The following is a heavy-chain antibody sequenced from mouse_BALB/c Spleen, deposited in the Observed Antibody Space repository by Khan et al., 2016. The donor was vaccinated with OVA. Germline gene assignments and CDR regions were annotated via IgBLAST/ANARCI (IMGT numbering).Heavy chain of an antibody. CDR2: ISYSGTT. J-gene: IGHJ2*01. D-gene: IGHD2-4*01. Sequence: EVQLQESGPGLVKPSQSLSLTCTVTGYSITSGCGWNWIRPFPGNKLEWMGYISYSGTTNYNPSLKSRITITRDTSKNQFFLQLNSGNTEDTDTYCWAKTARITYWGQGTTLTVSS. V-gene: IGHV3-2*02. CDR1: GYSITSGCG. CDR3: AKTARITY.